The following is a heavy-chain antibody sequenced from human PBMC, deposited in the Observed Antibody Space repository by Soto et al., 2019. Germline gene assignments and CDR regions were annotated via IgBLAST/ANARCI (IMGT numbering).Heavy chain of an antibody. J-gene: IGHJ5*02. CDR3: AGDPDSHYNDSHASSYP. Sequence: SVKVSCKASGGTFSTYTITWVRQAPGQGLEWMGRIIPIIGIINYAQKFQGRVTISADKFTGTACMELTGLRSDDTAVYYCAGDPDSHYNDSHASSYPWGQGTLVTVSS. V-gene: IGHV1-69*04. CDR2: IIPIIGII. D-gene: IGHD4-4*01. CDR1: GGTFSTYT.